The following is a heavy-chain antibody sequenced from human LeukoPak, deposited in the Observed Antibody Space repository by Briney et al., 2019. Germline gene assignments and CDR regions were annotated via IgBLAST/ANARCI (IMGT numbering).Heavy chain of an antibody. V-gene: IGHV1-18*01. CDR3: ARDGYTYLSHFDY. J-gene: IGHJ4*02. CDR2: SSAYNGNR. D-gene: IGHD5-24*01. Sequence: ISWGXQAPGQGLGWKGWSSAYNGNRNYAQKLQGRGTMTTDTSTSTAYIELRSLRSDDTAVYYCARDGYTYLSHFDYWGQGTLVTVSS.